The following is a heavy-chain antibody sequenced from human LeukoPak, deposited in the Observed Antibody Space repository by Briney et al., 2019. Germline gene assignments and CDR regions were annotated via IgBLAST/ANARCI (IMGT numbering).Heavy chain of an antibody. CDR2: IYTAGST. D-gene: IGHD3-10*01. Sequence: SETLSLTCTVSGDSISSGTYYWSWIRQPAGQGLEWIGRIYTAGSTNYNPSLKSRVTISVDTSKNQFSLKLSSVTAADTAVYYCAREAPKGYYGSGSQGFDPWGQGTLVTVSS. J-gene: IGHJ5*02. CDR1: GDSISSGTYY. V-gene: IGHV4-61*02. CDR3: AREAPKGYYGSGSQGFDP.